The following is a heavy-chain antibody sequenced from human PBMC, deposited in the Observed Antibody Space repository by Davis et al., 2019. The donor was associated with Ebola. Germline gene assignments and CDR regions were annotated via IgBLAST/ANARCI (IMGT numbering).Heavy chain of an antibody. D-gene: IGHD3-10*01. CDR3: AVLAGY. V-gene: IGHV4-61*08. Sequence: MPSETLSLTCTVSGGSVSSGGYYWNWIRQPPGKGLEWIGYIYYSGSTDYSPSLRGRVTISLDTSNNQVSLKLTSVTAADTAVYYCAVLAGYWGQGTLVTVSS. J-gene: IGHJ4*02. CDR2: IYYSGST. CDR1: GGSVSSGGYY.